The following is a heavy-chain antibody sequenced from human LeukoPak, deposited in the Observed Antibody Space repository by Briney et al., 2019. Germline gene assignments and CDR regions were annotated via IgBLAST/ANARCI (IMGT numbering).Heavy chain of an antibody. CDR2: IKQDGIEK. CDR1: GFTFSNYW. J-gene: IGHJ5*02. Sequence: QPGGSLRLSCAASGFTFSNYWMSWVRQAPGKGLEWVANIKQDGIEKYYMDSVKGRFTMSRDNAKNSLYLQMSSLRAEDTAVYYCARLGTNNGAWFDPRGQGTLVTVSS. CDR3: ARLGTNNGAWFDP. D-gene: IGHD2-8*01. V-gene: IGHV3-7*01.